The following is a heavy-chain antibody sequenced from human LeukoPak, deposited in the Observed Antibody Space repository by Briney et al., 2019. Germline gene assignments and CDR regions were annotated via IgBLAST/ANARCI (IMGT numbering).Heavy chain of an antibody. D-gene: IGHD2-2*01. CDR3: ARDPYCSSTSCYLDY. CDR2: ISSNSSYI. V-gene: IGHV3-21*01. CDR1: GFTFSSYS. J-gene: IGHJ4*02. Sequence: GGSLRLSCAASGFTFSSYSMNWVRQAPGKGLEWVSSISSNSSYIYYADSVKGRFTISRDNAKNSLYLQMNSLRAEDTAVYYCARDPYCSSTSCYLDYWGQGTLVTVSS.